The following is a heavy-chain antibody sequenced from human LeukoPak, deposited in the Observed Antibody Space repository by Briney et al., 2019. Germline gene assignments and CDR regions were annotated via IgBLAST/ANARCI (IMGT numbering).Heavy chain of an antibody. CDR1: GYTFTSYY. D-gene: IGHD2-21*02. Sequence: ASVKVSCKASGYTFTSYYMHWVRQAPGQGLEWMGIINPSGGSTSYAQKFQGRVTMTRDMSTSTVYMELSSLKTEDTAVHYCTTDSVTSRDYWGQGTLVTVSS. CDR2: INPSGGST. J-gene: IGHJ4*02. V-gene: IGHV1-46*01. CDR3: TTDSVTSRDY.